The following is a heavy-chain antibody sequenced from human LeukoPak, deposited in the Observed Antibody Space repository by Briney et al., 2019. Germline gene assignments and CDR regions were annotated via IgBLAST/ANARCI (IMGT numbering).Heavy chain of an antibody. CDR1: GFTFSSYA. CDR2: ISGSGGST. J-gene: IGHJ3*01. CDR3: ATVLRFLEWPF. V-gene: IGHV3-23*01. Sequence: GGSLRLSCAASGFTFSSYAMSWVRQAPGKGLEWVSAISGSGGSTYYADSVKGRFTISRDNSKNSLYLQMNSLRAEDTALYYCATVLRFLEWPFWGQGTMVTVSS. D-gene: IGHD3-3*01.